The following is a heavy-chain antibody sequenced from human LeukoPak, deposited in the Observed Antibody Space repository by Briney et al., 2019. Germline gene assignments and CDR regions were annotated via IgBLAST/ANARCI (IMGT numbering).Heavy chain of an antibody. CDR1: GFTINNCS. Sequence: GGSLRLSCAASGFTINNCSMNWVRQAPGKGLEWVSSIVGSSSTYYADSLKGRFTISRDNAKNSLYLQMNSLRAEDTAVYYCARIGAGSSRDYWGQGTLVTVSS. CDR2: IVGSSST. J-gene: IGHJ4*02. V-gene: IGHV3-21*01. D-gene: IGHD6-13*01. CDR3: ARIGAGSSRDY.